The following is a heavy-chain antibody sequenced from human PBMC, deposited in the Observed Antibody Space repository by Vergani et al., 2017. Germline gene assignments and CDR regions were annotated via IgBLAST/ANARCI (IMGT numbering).Heavy chain of an antibody. CDR1: GGSFSGYY. V-gene: IGHV4-34*01. Sequence: QVQLQQWGAGLLKPSETLSLTCAVYGGSFSGYYWSWIRQPPGQGLEWIGEINHSGSTNYNPSLKSRVTISVDTAKNQFSLKLSSVTAADTSVYYCARGSVKGIGVVPAWVGPAFDIWGQGTMVTVSS. CDR2: INHSGST. J-gene: IGHJ3*02. D-gene: IGHD2-2*01. CDR3: ARGSVKGIGVVPAWVGPAFDI.